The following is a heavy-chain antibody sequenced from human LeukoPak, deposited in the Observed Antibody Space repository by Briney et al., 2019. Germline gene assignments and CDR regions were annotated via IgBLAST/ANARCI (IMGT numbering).Heavy chain of an antibody. Sequence: GGSLRLSCAASGFTFSNYWMYWVRQAPGEGLVWVSRINSDGSSTTCSDSVKGRFTISRDNAKNTLYLQMSSLRGEDTAVYYCARRYCSGGNCYGYFDYWGQGTLVTVSS. CDR1: GFTFSNYW. CDR3: ARRYCSGGNCYGYFDY. J-gene: IGHJ4*02. D-gene: IGHD2-15*01. V-gene: IGHV3-74*01. CDR2: INSDGSST.